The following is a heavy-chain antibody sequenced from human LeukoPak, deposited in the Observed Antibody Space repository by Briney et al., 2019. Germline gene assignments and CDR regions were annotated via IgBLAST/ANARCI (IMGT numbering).Heavy chain of an antibody. CDR1: GYTFTSYG. CDR2: ISAYNGNT. Sequence: GASVKVSYKASGYTFTSYGISWVRQAPGQGLEWMGWISAYNGNTNYAQKLQGRVTMTTDTSTSTAYMELRSLRSDDTAVYYCARVTQLRSYYYYGMDVWGQGTTVTVSS. CDR3: ARVTQLRSYYYYGMDV. J-gene: IGHJ6*02. D-gene: IGHD2-2*01. V-gene: IGHV1-18*01.